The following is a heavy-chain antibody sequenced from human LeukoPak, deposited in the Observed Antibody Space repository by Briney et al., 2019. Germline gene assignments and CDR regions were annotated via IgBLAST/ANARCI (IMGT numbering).Heavy chain of an antibody. CDR3: AIWTGTYPYYFDF. CDR1: GYTFTSFG. D-gene: IGHD3/OR15-3a*01. V-gene: IGHV1-18*01. J-gene: IGHJ4*02. CDR2: ISPHNGNT. Sequence: ASVKVSCKASGYTFTSFGLSWMRQAPGQGLEWMGWISPHNGNTNYAQKLQDRVTMTADTSTRTAYMELRSLISDDTAVYYCAIWTGTYPYYFDFWGQGTLVSVS.